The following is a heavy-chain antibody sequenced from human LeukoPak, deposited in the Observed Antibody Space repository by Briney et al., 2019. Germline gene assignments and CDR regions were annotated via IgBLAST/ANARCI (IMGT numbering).Heavy chain of an antibody. CDR1: EFTSRNAW. Sequence: PGGPLSPPCEAPEFTSRNAWMSWARRAPGRGREWVGRIKSKTDGGTTDYAAPVKGRFAISRDDSKNTLYLQMNSLKTEDTAVYYCTMQVATIYDYWGQGTLVTVSS. CDR3: TMQVATIYDY. V-gene: IGHV3-15*01. J-gene: IGHJ4*02. D-gene: IGHD5-12*01. CDR2: IKSKTDGGTT.